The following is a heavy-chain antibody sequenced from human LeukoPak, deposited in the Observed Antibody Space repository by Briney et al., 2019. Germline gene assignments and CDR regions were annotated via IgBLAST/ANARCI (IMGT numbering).Heavy chain of an antibody. CDR3: AEGFDVVATIRDYFDY. J-gene: IGHJ4*02. CDR2: ISGSGGST. CDR1: GFTFSSYA. D-gene: IGHD5-12*01. Sequence: SGGSLRLSCAASGFTFSSYAMSWVRQAPGKGLEWVSAISGSGGSTYYADSVKGRFTISRDNSKNTLYLQMNSLRAEDTAVYYCAEGFDVVATIRDYFDYWGQGTLVTVSS. V-gene: IGHV3-23*01.